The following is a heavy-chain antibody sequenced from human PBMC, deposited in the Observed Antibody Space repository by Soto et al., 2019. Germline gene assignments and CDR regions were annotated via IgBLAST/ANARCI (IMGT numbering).Heavy chain of an antibody. Sequence: ASVKVSCKASGYTFTNYGISWVRQAPGQGLAWKGWISAYNGNPNYAQKTQGRVTMTTDTSTRTAYSEQRSLRSDDTAAYYHARYWDDSSGYFYYYYGMDVWGQGTTVTVSS. V-gene: IGHV1-18*04. CDR2: ISAYNGNP. J-gene: IGHJ6*02. CDR1: GYTFTNYG. CDR3: ARYWDDSSGYFYYYYGMDV. D-gene: IGHD3-22*01.